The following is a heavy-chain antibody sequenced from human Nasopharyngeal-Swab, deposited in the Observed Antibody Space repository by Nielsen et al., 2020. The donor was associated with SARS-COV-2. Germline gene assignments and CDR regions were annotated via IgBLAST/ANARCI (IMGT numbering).Heavy chain of an antibody. CDR3: ARDLYSYGRHFDY. CDR1: GFTFSSYS. Sequence: ETLSLTCAASGFTFSSYSVNWVRQAPGKGLEWVSSISSSSSYIYYADSVKGRFTISRDNAKNSLYLQMNSLRAEDTAVYYCARDLYSYGRHFDYWGQGTLVTVSS. D-gene: IGHD5-18*01. V-gene: IGHV3-21*01. CDR2: ISSSSSYI. J-gene: IGHJ4*02.